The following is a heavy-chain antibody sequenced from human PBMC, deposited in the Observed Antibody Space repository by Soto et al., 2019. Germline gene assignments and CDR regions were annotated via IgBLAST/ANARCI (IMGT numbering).Heavy chain of an antibody. J-gene: IGHJ4*02. CDR2: IYYSGST. V-gene: IGHV4-39*01. D-gene: IGHD3-16*02. Sequence: SETLSHTCTVSGGSISSSSYYWGWIRQPPGKGLEWIGSIYYSGSTYYNPSLKSRVTISVDTSKNQFSLKLSSVTAADTAVYYCAQLRLGESSSFDYWGQGTLVTVS. CDR1: GGSISSSSYY. CDR3: AQLRLGESSSFDY.